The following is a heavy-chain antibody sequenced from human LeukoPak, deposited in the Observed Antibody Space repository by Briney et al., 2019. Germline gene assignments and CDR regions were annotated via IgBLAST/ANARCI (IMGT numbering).Heavy chain of an antibody. CDR2: IYSGGST. V-gene: IGHV3-53*01. D-gene: IGHD5-18*01. J-gene: IGHJ3*02. Sequence: QPGGSLRLSCAASGFTVSSNYTSWVRQAPGKGLEWVSIIYSGGSTYYADSVKGRFTISRDNSKNTLYLQMNSLRAEDTAMYYCARVRYIYGYASDIWGQGTMVTVSS. CDR1: GFTVSSNY. CDR3: ARVRYIYGYASDI.